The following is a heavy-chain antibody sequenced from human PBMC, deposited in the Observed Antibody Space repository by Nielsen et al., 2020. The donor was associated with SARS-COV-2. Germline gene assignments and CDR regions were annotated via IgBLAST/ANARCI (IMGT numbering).Heavy chain of an antibody. CDR1: GFRFNTYG. CDR3: AKDITVDDDASDI. D-gene: IGHD3-10*01. Sequence: GGSLRLSCAASGFRFNTYGMHWVRQAPGKGLEWVAIISYDGSNTYYADSVKGRFTISRDNSKNTLYLQMNSLRPEDTAVYYCAKDITVDDDASDIWGQGTMVTVSS. V-gene: IGHV3-30*18. CDR2: ISYDGSNT. J-gene: IGHJ3*02.